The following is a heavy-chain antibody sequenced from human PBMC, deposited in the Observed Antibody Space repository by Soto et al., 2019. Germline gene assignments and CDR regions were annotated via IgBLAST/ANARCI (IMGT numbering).Heavy chain of an antibody. CDR1: GFTFSSYA. CDR2: ISGSGGST. Sequence: GGSLRLSCAASGFTFSSYAMSWVRQAPGKGLEWVSAISGSGGSTYYADSVKGRFTISRDNSKNTLYLQMNSLRAEDTAVYYCAKAPWITMVRGGDHLDYWGQGTLVTVSS. D-gene: IGHD3-10*01. V-gene: IGHV3-23*01. J-gene: IGHJ4*02. CDR3: AKAPWITMVRGGDHLDY.